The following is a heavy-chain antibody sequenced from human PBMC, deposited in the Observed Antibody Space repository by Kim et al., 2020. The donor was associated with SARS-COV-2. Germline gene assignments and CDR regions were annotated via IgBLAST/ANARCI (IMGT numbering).Heavy chain of an antibody. Sequence: GGSLRLSCAASGFTFSSYSMNWVRQAPGKGLEWVSSISSSSSYIYYADSVKGRFTISRDNAKNSLYLQMNSLRAEDTAVYYCAREVVDCSSTSCYTGGIDYWGQGTLVTVSS. CDR1: GFTFSSYS. V-gene: IGHV3-21*01. CDR3: AREVVDCSSTSCYTGGIDY. J-gene: IGHJ4*02. CDR2: ISSSSSYI. D-gene: IGHD2-2*02.